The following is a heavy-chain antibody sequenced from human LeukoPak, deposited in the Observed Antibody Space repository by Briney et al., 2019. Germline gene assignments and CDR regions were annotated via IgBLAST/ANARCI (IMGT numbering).Heavy chain of an antibody. D-gene: IGHD6-13*01. J-gene: IGHJ4*02. CDR2: IYYSGST. Sequence: PSETLSLTCTVSGGTISSRPYYWGWIRQPPGKGLEWIGSIYYSGSTYYNPSLKSRVTISVDTSKNQFSLKLSSVTAADTAVYYCARSGVAAAGLDYWGQGTLVTVSS. V-gene: IGHV4-39*01. CDR3: ARSGVAAAGLDY. CDR1: GGTISSRPYY.